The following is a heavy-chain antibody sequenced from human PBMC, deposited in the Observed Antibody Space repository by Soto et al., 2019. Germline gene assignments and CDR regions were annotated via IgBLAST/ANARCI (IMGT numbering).Heavy chain of an antibody. V-gene: IGHV4-34*01. D-gene: IGHD2-2*01. J-gene: IGHJ5*02. CDR1: GGSFGGYY. Sequence: SETLSLTCAVYGGSFGGYYWSWIRQPPGKGLEWIGEINHSGRTNYNPSLKSQVTISLDTSKKQFSLKLSSVTAADTAVDYCARESPDIVVVPAAIGQKYNWFDPWGQGTLVTVSS. CDR3: ARESPDIVVVPAAIGQKYNWFDP. CDR2: INHSGRT.